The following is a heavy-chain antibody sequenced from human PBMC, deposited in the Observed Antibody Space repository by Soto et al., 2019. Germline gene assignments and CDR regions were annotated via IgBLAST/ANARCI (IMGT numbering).Heavy chain of an antibody. CDR3: ARGPGQQRQFDY. Sequence: QVQLVQSGAEVKKPGSSVKVSCKASGGTFSSYTISWVRQAPGQGLEWMGRIIPILGIANYAQKFQGRVTITADKATSTAYMELSSLRSEDTAVYYCARGPGQQRQFDYWGQGTLVTVSS. J-gene: IGHJ4*02. CDR2: IIPILGIA. D-gene: IGHD6-25*01. V-gene: IGHV1-69*02. CDR1: GGTFSSYT.